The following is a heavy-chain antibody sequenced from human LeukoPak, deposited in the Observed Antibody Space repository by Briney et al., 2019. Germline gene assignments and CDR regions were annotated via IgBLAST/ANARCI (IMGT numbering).Heavy chain of an antibody. V-gene: IGHV3-33*01. CDR1: GFTFSSYG. D-gene: IGHD2-15*01. J-gene: IGHJ6*02. CDR2: IWYDGSNK. Sequence: GGSLRLSCAASGFTFSSYGMHWVRQAPGKGLEWMAVIWYDGSNKYYADSVKGRFTISRDNSKNTLYLQMNSLRAEDTAVYYCAREQSRRVGYCSGGSCYSGDYYYYGMDVWGQGTTVTVSS. CDR3: AREQSRRVGYCSGGSCYSGDYYYYGMDV.